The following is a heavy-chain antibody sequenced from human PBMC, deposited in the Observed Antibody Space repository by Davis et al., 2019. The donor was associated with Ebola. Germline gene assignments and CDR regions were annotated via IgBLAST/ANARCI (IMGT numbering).Heavy chain of an antibody. Sequence: GESLNISCQGSGFTFPNYWIGWVRQRPGDGLEWMGMIYPSDSDTSYSPSFHGQVTISADKSTSTAYLQWTSLKASDTAMYYCARVRPGTTTWNIDGFDMWGQGTRVTVSS. CDR1: GFTFPNYW. J-gene: IGHJ3*02. CDR2: IYPSDSDT. D-gene: IGHD2/OR15-2a*01. V-gene: IGHV5-51*01. CDR3: ARVRPGTTTWNIDGFDM.